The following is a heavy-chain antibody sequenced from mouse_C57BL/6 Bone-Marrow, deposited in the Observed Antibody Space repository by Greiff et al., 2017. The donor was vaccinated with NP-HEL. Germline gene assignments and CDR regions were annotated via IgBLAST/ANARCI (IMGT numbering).Heavy chain of an antibody. CDR1: GFTFSDYY. CDR2: ISNGCGST. J-gene: IGHJ4*01. V-gene: IGHV5-12*01. CDR3: ARRVSLYAMDY. Sequence: DVQLVESGGGLVQPGGSLKLSCAASGFTFSDYYMYWVRQTPEKRLEWVAYISNGCGSTYYPDTVKGRFTISRDNAKNTLYLQLSRLKSEDTAMYYCARRVSLYAMDYWGQGTSVTVSS.